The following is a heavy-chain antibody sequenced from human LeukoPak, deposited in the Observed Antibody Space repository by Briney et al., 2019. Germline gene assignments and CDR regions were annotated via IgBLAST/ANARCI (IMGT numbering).Heavy chain of an antibody. D-gene: IGHD3-3*01. CDR3: ARQPPIDYGFWSGYYYYGMDV. CDR2: ICAYNGIT. Sequence: ASLKVSCKASGYTFTSYGVSWVRQAPGQGLEWMGWICAYNGITNYAQKLQGRVTMNTDTSTSTAYMELRSLRSDDTAVYYCARQPPIDYGFWSGYYYYGMDVWGQGTTVTVS. CDR1: GYTFTSYG. J-gene: IGHJ6*02. V-gene: IGHV1-18*01.